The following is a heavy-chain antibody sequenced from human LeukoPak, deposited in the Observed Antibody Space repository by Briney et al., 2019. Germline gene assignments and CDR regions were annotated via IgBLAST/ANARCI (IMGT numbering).Heavy chain of an antibody. D-gene: IGHD4-11*01. CDR1: GFTFSTSA. CDR2: INQVTSHI. Sequence: GESLRLSCAASGFTFSTSAMNWVRQAPGKGLEWVSSINQVTSHIYYAESVRGRFSISRDNAKNSLYLQMNSLRAEDTAIYYCARDPTQYLRYGYFDYWGPGILVTVSS. CDR3: ARDPTQYLRYGYFDY. V-gene: IGHV3-21*01. J-gene: IGHJ4*02.